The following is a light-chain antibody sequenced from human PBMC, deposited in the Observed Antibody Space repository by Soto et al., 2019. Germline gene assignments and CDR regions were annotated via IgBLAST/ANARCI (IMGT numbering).Light chain of an antibody. CDR1: QNVISRS. J-gene: IGKJ4*01. CDR2: GAS. V-gene: IGKV3-20*01. CDR3: QQYSTLPPT. Sequence: EIVLTQSPCTLSLSPGERATLSCRASQNVISRSLAWYQQKPGQAPRLLIHGASGRATGIPDRVSGSGSGTDFTLTINRLEPEDFAVYYCQQYSTLPPTFGRG.